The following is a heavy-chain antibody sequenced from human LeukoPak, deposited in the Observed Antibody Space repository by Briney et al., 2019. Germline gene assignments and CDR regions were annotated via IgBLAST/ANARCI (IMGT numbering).Heavy chain of an antibody. D-gene: IGHD3-10*01. J-gene: IGHJ4*02. CDR1: GYTFTGYY. V-gene: IGHV1-2*02. CDR2: INPNSGGT. CDR3: ARDLTMVRGVIKRGYTSVGDY. Sequence: ASVTVSCTASGYTFTGYYMHWVRQAPGQGLEWMGWINPNSGGTNYAQKLQGRVTMTTDTSTSTAYMELRSLRSDDTAVYYCARDLTMVRGVIKRGYTSVGDYWGQGTLVTVSS.